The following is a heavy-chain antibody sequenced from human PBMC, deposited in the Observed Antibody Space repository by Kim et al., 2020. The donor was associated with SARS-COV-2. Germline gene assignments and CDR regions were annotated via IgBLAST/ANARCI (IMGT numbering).Heavy chain of an antibody. V-gene: IGHV3-7*01. CDR3: ARRRSKWLSYYYYMDV. CDR2: IKQDGSEK. Sequence: LSLTCAASGFTFSSYWMSWVRQAPGKGLEWVANIKQDGSEKYYVDSVKGRFTISRDNAKNSLYLQMNSLRAEDTAVYYCARRRSKWLSYYYYMDVWGKGTTVTVSS. CDR1: GFTFSSYW. D-gene: IGHD3-22*01. J-gene: IGHJ6*03.